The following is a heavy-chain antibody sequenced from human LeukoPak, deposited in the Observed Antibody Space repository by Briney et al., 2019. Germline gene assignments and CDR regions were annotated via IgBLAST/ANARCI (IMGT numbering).Heavy chain of an antibody. CDR2: IYSGGST. J-gene: IGHJ4*02. V-gene: IGHV3-23*03. CDR3: ARGGSTIFGALFDY. Sequence: GGSLRLSCAASGFTFSSYAMSWVRQAPGKGLEWVSVIYSGGSTYYADSVKGRFTISRENSKNTLYLQMNSLRAEDTAVYYCARGGSTIFGALFDYWGQGALVTVSS. D-gene: IGHD3-3*01. CDR1: GFTFSSYA.